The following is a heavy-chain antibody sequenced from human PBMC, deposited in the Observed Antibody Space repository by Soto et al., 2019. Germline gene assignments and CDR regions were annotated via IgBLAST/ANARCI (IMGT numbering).Heavy chain of an antibody. CDR2: IVVGSGNT. D-gene: IGHD3-9*01. Sequence: QMQLVQSGPEVKKPGTSVKVSCKASGFTFTSSAMQWVRQARGQRLEWIGWIVVGSGNTNYAQKFQERVTITRDMSTSTAYMELSSLRSEDTAVYYCAAVPTTAFPGYLNPTLFDSWGQGTLVTVSS. CDR1: GFTFTSSA. CDR3: AAVPTTAFPGYLNPTLFDS. J-gene: IGHJ4*02. V-gene: IGHV1-58*02.